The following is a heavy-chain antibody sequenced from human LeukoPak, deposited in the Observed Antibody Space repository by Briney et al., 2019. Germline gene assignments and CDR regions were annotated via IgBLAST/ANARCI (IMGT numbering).Heavy chain of an antibody. CDR2: IIPIFGTA. D-gene: IGHD6-19*01. CDR1: GGTFSSYA. V-gene: IGHV1-69*13. J-gene: IGHJ6*02. Sequence: GASVKVSCKASGGTFSSYAISWVRQAPGQGLEWMGGIIPIFGTANYAQKFQGRVTITADESTSTAYMELSSLRSEDTAVYYCARGIAVAGHYYYHGMDVWGQGTTVTVSS. CDR3: ARGIAVAGHYYYHGMDV.